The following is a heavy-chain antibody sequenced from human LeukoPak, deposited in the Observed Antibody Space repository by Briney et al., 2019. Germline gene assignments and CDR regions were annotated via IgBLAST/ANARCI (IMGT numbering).Heavy chain of an antibody. CDR3: ARGPHTGVNYYDSSGYYY. Sequence: PSETLSLTCAVYGGSFSGYYWSWVRQPPGKGLEWIGEINHSGSTNYNPSLKSRVTISVDTSKNQFSLKLSSVTAADTAVYYCARGPHTGVNYYDSSGYYYWGQGTLVTVSS. CDR2: INHSGST. V-gene: IGHV4-34*01. J-gene: IGHJ4*02. CDR1: GGSFSGYY. D-gene: IGHD3-22*01.